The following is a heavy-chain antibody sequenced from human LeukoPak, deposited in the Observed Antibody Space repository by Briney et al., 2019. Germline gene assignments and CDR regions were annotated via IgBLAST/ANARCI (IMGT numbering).Heavy chain of an antibody. CDR2: VFPGDSDT. CDR1: GYSFTSHW. J-gene: IGHJ5*01. Sequence: AESLKISCKASGYSFTSHWIGWVRQMPGRGLEWMGIVFPGDSDTRYNPSFQGQVTISADKSISTAYLQWSSLKASDTAIYYCAKHGGTYSTSWYDSWGQGTLVTVSS. V-gene: IGHV5-51*01. CDR3: AKHGGTYSTSWYDS. D-gene: IGHD6-13*01.